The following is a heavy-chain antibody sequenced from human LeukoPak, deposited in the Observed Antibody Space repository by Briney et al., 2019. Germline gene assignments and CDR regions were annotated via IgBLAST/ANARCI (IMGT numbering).Heavy chain of an antibody. D-gene: IGHD2-2*01. CDR3: AREPDIVAVPAAIPPITYYYYGMDV. J-gene: IGHJ6*02. CDR1: GGTFSSYA. V-gene: IGHV1-69*13. Sequence: SVKVSCKASGGTFSSYAISWVRQAPGQGLEWMGGIIPIFGTANYAQKFQGRVTITADESTSTAYMELSSLRSEDTAVYYCAREPDIVAVPAAIPPITYYYYGMDVWGQGTTVTVSS. CDR2: IIPIFGTA.